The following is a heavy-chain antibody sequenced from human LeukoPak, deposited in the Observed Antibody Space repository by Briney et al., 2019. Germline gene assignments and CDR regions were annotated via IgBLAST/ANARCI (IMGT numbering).Heavy chain of an antibody. CDR2: IYYSGST. CDR3: ASGDIVAYCGGDCYSTFDY. V-gene: IGHV4-39*01. CDR1: GVSISSSSYY. Sequence: PSETLSLTCTVSGVSISSSSYYWGWICQRPGKGLEWIGRIYYSGSTYYNPSLKSRVTISVDTSKNQFSLKLSSVTAADTAVYYCASGDIVAYCGGDCYSTFDYWGQGTLVTVSS. J-gene: IGHJ4*02. D-gene: IGHD2-21*02.